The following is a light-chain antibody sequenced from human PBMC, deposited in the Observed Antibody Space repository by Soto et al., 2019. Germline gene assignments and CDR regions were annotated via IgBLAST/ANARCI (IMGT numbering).Light chain of an antibody. CDR2: GNT. Sequence: QPVLTQPPSVSGAPGQRVTISCTGSSSNIGAGYDVHWYQQLPGAAPKPLIYGNTNRPSGVPDRFSGSKSGTSASLAITGLQAEDEAEYYCQSYDSSLSGWVFGGGTQLTVL. V-gene: IGLV1-40*01. J-gene: IGLJ3*02. CDR1: SSNIGAGYD. CDR3: QSYDSSLSGWV.